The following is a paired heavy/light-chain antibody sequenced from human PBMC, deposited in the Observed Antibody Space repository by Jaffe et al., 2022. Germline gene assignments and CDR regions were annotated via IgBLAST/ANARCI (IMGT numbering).Heavy chain of an antibody. Sequence: EVQLVESGGGLVQPGGSLRLSCAASGFTFSSYWMHWVRQAPGKGLVWVSRINSDGSSTSYADSVKGRFTISRDNAKNTLYLQMNSLRAEDTAVYYCARAVDEILLWFRELDGAYYFDYWGQGTLVTVSS. CDR1: GFTFSSYW. CDR2: INSDGSST. J-gene: IGHJ4*02. CDR3: ARAVDEILLWFRELDGAYYFDY. D-gene: IGHD3-10*01. V-gene: IGHV3-74*01.
Light chain of an antibody. Sequence: DIQLTQSPSFLSASVGDRVTITCRASQGISSYLAWYQQKPGKAPKLLIYAASTLQSGVPSRFSGSGSGTEFTLTISSLQPEDFATYYCQQLNSYPPSFTFGPGTKVDIK. J-gene: IGKJ3*01. CDR3: QQLNSYPPSFT. CDR1: QGISSY. CDR2: AAS. V-gene: IGKV1-9*01.